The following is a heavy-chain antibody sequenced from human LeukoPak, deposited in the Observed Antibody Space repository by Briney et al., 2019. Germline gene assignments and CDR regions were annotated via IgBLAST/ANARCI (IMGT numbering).Heavy chain of an antibody. D-gene: IGHD3-22*01. J-gene: IGHJ4*02. CDR3: ARRYYYDSSGYYAPVWDY. V-gene: IGHV3-23*01. Sequence: PGGSLRLSCAASGFTFSSYAMSWVRQAPGKGLEWVSPISGSGGSTYYADSVKGRFTISRDNSKNTLYLQMNSLRAEDTAVYYCARRYYYDSSGYYAPVWDYWGQGTLVTVSS. CDR1: GFTFSSYA. CDR2: ISGSGGST.